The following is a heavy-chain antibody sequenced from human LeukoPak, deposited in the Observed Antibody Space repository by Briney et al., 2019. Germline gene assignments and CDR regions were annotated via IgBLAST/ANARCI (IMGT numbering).Heavy chain of an antibody. CDR3: AELGITMIGGV. V-gene: IGHV3-48*03. D-gene: IGHD3-10*02. J-gene: IGHJ6*04. CDR2: ISSSGSTI. Sequence: GGSLRLSCAASGFTFSNYAMSWVRQAPGKGLEWVSSISSSGSTIYYADSMKGRFTISRDNAKNSLYLQMNSLRAEDTAVYYCAELGITMIGGVWGKGTTVTISS. CDR1: GFTFSNYA.